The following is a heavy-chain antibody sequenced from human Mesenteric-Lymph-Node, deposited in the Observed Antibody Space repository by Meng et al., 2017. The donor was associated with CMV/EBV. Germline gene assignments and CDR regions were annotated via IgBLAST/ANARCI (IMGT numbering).Heavy chain of an antibody. J-gene: IGHJ4*02. Sequence: ASVKVSCKTSGYIFNNYDINWVRQASGQGLEWMGWMNPDSGNTGYAKKFQGRVTMTRDISTSTAYMELSSLRSEDTAVYYCARGSDPAANLYYLDYWGQGTLVTVSS. V-gene: IGHV1-8*01. D-gene: IGHD2-2*01. CDR1: GYIFNNYD. CDR2: MNPDSGNT. CDR3: ARGSDPAANLYYLDY.